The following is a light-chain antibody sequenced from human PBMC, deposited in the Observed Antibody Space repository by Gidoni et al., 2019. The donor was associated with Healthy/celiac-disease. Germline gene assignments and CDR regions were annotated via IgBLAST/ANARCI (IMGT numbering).Light chain of an antibody. Sequence: DIQLTQSPSFLAASVGDRITITCWARQSISSYLAWYQQKPAKAPKLLNYAATTLQSGVPSKFSGSGSGTEFTLTISSLQPEDFATYYCQQLNSYPSTFGQGTRLEIK. CDR3: QQLNSYPST. J-gene: IGKJ5*01. CDR2: AAT. CDR1: QSISSY. V-gene: IGKV1-9*01.